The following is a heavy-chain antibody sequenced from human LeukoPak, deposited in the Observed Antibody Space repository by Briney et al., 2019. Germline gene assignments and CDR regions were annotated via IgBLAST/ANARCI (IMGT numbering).Heavy chain of an antibody. D-gene: IGHD3-10*01. CDR1: GYTFASYA. CDR3: ARDYWSMVRGVSGWFDP. V-gene: IGHV1-3*01. J-gene: IGHJ5*02. Sequence: ASVKVSCKASGYTFASYAMHWVRQAPGQRFEWMGWINAGNGNTKYSQKFQGRVTITRGTSASTAYMELSSLRSEDTAVYYCARDYWSMVRGVSGWFDPWGQGTLVTVSS. CDR2: INAGNGNT.